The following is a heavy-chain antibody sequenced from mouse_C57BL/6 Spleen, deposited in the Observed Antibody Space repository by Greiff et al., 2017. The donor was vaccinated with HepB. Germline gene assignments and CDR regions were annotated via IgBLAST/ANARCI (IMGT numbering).Heavy chain of an antibody. D-gene: IGHD1-1*01. Sequence: QVQLQQSGAELARPGASVKLSCKASGYTFTSYGISWVKQRTGQGLEWIGEIYPRSGNTYYNEKFKGKATLTADKSSSTAYMELRSLTSEDSAVYFCAAYYYGSSHYGYFDVWGTGTTVTVSS. J-gene: IGHJ1*03. V-gene: IGHV1-81*01. CDR2: IYPRSGNT. CDR3: AAYYYGSSHYGYFDV. CDR1: GYTFTSYG.